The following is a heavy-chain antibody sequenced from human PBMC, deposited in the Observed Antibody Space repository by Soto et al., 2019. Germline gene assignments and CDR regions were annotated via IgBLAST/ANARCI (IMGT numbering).Heavy chain of an antibody. J-gene: IGHJ4*02. V-gene: IGHV3-74*01. CDR1: GFIFKMYW. D-gene: IGHD3-10*01. CDR3: TRGPRPISTGTGAY. Sequence: EVQLVESGGGLVPPGGSVRLSCAASGFIFKMYWMHWVRQSPGKGLVWISRIYNDGTYSDYADSVRGRFTISRDNVNDTLYLQMNNLRAEDSGLYYCTRGPRPISTGTGAYWGLGTQVTVSS. CDR2: IYNDGTYS.